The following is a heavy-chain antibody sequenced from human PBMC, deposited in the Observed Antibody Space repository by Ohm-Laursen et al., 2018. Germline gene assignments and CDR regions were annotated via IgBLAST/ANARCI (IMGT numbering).Heavy chain of an antibody. Sequence: SLRLSCAATGFTFSSYWMHWVRQAPGKGLVWVSRINGDGSSTSYADSVKGRFAISRDTAKNTLYLQINSLRVEDTAVYYCARVSATGTAYYYYGMDVWGQGTTVTVSS. J-gene: IGHJ6*02. CDR3: ARVSATGTAYYYYGMDV. CDR2: INGDGSST. CDR1: GFTFSSYW. D-gene: IGHD3-9*01. V-gene: IGHV3-74*01.